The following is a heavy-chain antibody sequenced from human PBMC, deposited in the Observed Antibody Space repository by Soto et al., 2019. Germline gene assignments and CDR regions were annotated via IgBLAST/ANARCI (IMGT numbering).Heavy chain of an antibody. V-gene: IGHV3-21*01. J-gene: IGHJ3*02. Sequence: AWSLRLSCAASGLPFSSYSMNWVRQATGKGLEWVSSISSSSSYIYYADSVKGRFTISRDNAKNSLYLQMNSLRAEDTAVYYCARDKSILWWRLEAFDIWVQGTMVT. CDR1: GLPFSSYS. CDR3: ARDKSILWWRLEAFDI. D-gene: IGHD2-21*02. CDR2: ISSSSSYI.